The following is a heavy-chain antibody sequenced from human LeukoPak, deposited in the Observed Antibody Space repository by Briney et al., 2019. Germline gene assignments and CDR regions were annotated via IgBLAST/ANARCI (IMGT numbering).Heavy chain of an antibody. CDR2: ISWNSGSM. V-gene: IGHV3-9*03. CDR3: AKGNHYFDY. J-gene: IGHJ4*02. Sequence: GGSLRLSCAASGFTFSSYEMNWVRQAPGKGLEWVSGISWNSGSMGYADSVKGRFTISRDNAKNSLYLQMNSLRAEDMALYYCAKGNHYFDYWGQGTLVTVSS. D-gene: IGHD1-14*01. CDR1: GFTFSSYE.